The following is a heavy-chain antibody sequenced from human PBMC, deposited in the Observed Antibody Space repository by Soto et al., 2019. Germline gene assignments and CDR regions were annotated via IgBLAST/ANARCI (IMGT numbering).Heavy chain of an antibody. CDR3: ARMGGLKPDPPANWFDP. J-gene: IGHJ5*02. CDR2: FDPEDGET. D-gene: IGHD3-16*01. Sequence: ASVKLSCQVSVYTITELSMHWLRHAPRKGLEWMGAFDPEDGETIYAQKFQGRGTMTEDTSTDTAYMELSSLRSEDTAVYYCARMGGLKPDPPANWFDPRGQGTLDTV. V-gene: IGHV1-24*01. CDR1: VYTITELS.